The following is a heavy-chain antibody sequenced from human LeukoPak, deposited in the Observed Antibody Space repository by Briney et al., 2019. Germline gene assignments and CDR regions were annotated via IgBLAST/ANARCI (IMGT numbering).Heavy chain of an antibody. CDR1: GFTFSRFW. J-gene: IGHJ4*02. CDR3: VRDQSIAGPTTADY. D-gene: IGHD1-26*01. Sequence: PGGSLRLSCAASGFTFSRFWMHWVRQAPGKGLVWVSRINTDASNTIYADSVKGRFTISRDNAKNTLYLQMNSLRAEGTAVYYCVRDQSIAGPTTADYWGQGTLVTVSS. V-gene: IGHV3-74*01. CDR2: INTDASNT.